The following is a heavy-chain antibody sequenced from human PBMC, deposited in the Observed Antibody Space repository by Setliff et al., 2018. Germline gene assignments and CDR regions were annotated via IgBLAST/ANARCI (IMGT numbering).Heavy chain of an antibody. CDR3: ARGPTMGATYFDS. J-gene: IGHJ4*02. Sequence: PSETLSLTCTVSGGSVSGYYWSWIRQPPGKGLEWIGYIYDSGITNYNPSLKSRLTMSVDTSKNQFSLKLNSVTAADTAVYYCARGPTMGATYFDSWGQGTLVTVSS. CDR1: GGSVSGYY. CDR2: IYDSGIT. D-gene: IGHD1-26*01. V-gene: IGHV4-59*02.